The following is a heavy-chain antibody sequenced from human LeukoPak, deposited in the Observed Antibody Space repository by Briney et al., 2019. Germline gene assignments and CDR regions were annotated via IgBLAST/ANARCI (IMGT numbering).Heavy chain of an antibody. CDR2: ISYDGSSK. J-gene: IGHJ6*03. CDR3: ARAREEQQLGYYYYYYMDV. Sequence: GGSLRLSCGASGFIFSDYGIQWVRQAPGQGLEWVALISYDGSSKYYADSVKGRFTISRDNTENTLYLQMNTLRAEDTAVYYCARAREEQQLGYYYYYYMDVWGKGTMVTVSS. CDR1: GFIFSDYG. V-gene: IGHV3-30*19. D-gene: IGHD6-13*01.